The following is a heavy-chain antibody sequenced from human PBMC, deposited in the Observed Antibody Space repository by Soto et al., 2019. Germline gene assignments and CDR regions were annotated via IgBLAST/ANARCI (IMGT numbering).Heavy chain of an antibody. Sequence: GGSLRLSCAASGFTFSSYCIHWVRQAPCKGLEWVAVIWYDGSNKYYADSVKGRFTISRENSKNTLYLQMKSLRAEDTAVYYFSIDGQDIVVVPDATDYYYGMDVWGQGTMVTVCS. CDR3: SIDGQDIVVVPDATDYYYGMDV. CDR1: GFTFSSYC. J-gene: IGHJ6*02. D-gene: IGHD2-2*01. CDR2: IWYDGSNK. V-gene: IGHV3-33*01.